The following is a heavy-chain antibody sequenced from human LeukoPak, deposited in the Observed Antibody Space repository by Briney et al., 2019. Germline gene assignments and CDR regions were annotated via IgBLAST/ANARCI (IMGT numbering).Heavy chain of an antibody. CDR2: ISAYNGNT. J-gene: IGHJ4*02. CDR3: ASPIMITFGGVIAFDY. D-gene: IGHD3-16*02. CDR1: GYTFTSYG. Sequence: ASVKVSCKASGYTFTSYGISWVRQAPGQGLEWMGWISAYNGNTNYAQKIQGRVTMTTDTSTSTAYMELRSLRSDDTAVYYCASPIMITFGGVIAFDYWGQGTLVTVSS. V-gene: IGHV1-18*01.